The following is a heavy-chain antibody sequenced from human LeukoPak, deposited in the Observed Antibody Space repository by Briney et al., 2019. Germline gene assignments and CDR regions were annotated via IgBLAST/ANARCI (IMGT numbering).Heavy chain of an antibody. CDR3: ARGSVAWTIDYYYMDV. V-gene: IGHV3-21*01. D-gene: IGHD3-3*01. CDR1: GFTFSSYS. CDR2: ISSSSNYI. J-gene: IGHJ6*03. Sequence: GGSLRLSCAASGFTFSSYSINWVRQAPGKGLEWVSSISSSSNYIYYADSVKGRFTISRDNAKNSLYLQMNSLRAEDTAVYYCARGSVAWTIDYYYMDVWGKGTTVTVSS.